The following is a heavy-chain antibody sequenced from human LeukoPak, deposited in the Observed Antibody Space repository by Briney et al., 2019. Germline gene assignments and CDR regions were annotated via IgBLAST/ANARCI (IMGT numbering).Heavy chain of an antibody. D-gene: IGHD6-13*01. CDR1: GFTFDDYA. CDR2: ISWNSGSI. CDR3: AKDIASASGYSNTYYYYYGMDV. J-gene: IGHJ6*02. V-gene: IGHV3-9*01. Sequence: GGSLRLSCAASGFTFDDYAMHWVRQAPGKGLEWVSGISWNSGSIGYADSVKGRFTISRDNAKNSLYLQMNSLRAEDTALYYCAKDIASASGYSNTYYYYYGMDVWGQGTTVTVSS.